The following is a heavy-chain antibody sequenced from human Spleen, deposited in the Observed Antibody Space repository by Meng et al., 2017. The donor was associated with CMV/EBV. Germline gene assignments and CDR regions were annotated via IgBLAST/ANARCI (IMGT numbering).Heavy chain of an antibody. J-gene: IGHJ3*02. CDR1: GFTVSNNY. CDR3: ARDRGVTPGLPGAFHT. Sequence: GGSLRLSCVASGFTVSNNYLSWVRQAPGKGLEWVSIIQNDGTTYYTDSVKGRFTISRDNSKNTLYLQMNSLRTEDTAVYYCARDRGVTPGLPGAFHTWGQGTMVTVSS. V-gene: IGHV3-66*02. D-gene: IGHD3-10*01. CDR2: IQNDGTT.